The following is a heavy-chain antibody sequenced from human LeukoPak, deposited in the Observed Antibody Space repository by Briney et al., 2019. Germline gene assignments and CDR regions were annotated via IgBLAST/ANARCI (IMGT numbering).Heavy chain of an antibody. CDR3: ARERWAGYSSNEEFDY. V-gene: IGHV3-33*08. J-gene: IGHJ4*02. CDR1: GLTFSDFW. CDR2: IWYDGSNK. D-gene: IGHD6-13*01. Sequence: GGSLRLSCAASGLTFSDFWMHWVRQAPGKGLEWVAVIWYDGSNKYYADSVKGRFTISRDNSKNTLYLQMNSLRAEDTAVYCCARERWAGYSSNEEFDYWGQGTLVTVSS.